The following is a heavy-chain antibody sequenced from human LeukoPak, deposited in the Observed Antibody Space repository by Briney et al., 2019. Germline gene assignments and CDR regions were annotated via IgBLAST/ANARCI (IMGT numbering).Heavy chain of an antibody. J-gene: IGHJ4*02. CDR3: ARDSGYDPSGDYFDY. CDR1: GYTFTSHG. D-gene: IGHD5-12*01. CDR2: IIPIFGTA. Sequence: SVKVSCKASGYTFTSHGISWVRQAPGQGLEWMGGIIPIFGTANYAQKFQGRVTITADKSTSTAYMELSSLRSEDTAVYYCARDSGYDPSGDYFDYWGQGTLVTVSS. V-gene: IGHV1-69*06.